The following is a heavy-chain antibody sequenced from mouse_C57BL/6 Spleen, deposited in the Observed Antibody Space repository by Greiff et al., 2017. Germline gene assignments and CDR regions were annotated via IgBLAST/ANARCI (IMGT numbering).Heavy chain of an antibody. D-gene: IGHD2-4*01. J-gene: IGHJ2*01. CDR1: GYTFTSYW. CDR2: IDPNSGGT. Sequence: QVHVKQPGAELVKPGASVKLSCKASGYTFTSYWMHWVKQRPGRGLEWIGRIDPNSGGTKYNEKFKSKATLTVDTPSSTAYMQRSSLASEDSAVYYWERATMITIDYWGQGTTLTVSS. V-gene: IGHV1-72*01. CDR3: ERATMITIDY.